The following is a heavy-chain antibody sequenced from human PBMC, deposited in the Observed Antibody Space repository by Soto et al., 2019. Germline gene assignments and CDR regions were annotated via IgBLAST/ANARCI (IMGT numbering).Heavy chain of an antibody. D-gene: IGHD5-12*01. CDR1: GFSLSTSGMC. Sequence: SGPTLVNPTQTLTLTCTFSGFSLSTSGMCVSWIRQPPGKALECLALIDWDDDKYYSTSLKTRLTISKDTSKNQVVLTMTNMDPVDTATYYCARSVEMATIGAHFDYWGQGTLVTVSS. CDR3: ARSVEMATIGAHFDY. CDR2: IDWDDDK. J-gene: IGHJ4*02. V-gene: IGHV2-70*01.